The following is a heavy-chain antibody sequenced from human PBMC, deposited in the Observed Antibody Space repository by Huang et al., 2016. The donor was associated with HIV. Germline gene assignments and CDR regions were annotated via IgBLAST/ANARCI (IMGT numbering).Heavy chain of an antibody. V-gene: IGHV4-34*01. CDR3: ARTLWKYGDYGYFDS. D-gene: IGHD4-17*01. CDR2: INHSGTT. J-gene: IGHJ4*02. CDR1: GGSFSDYY. Sequence: HVQLQQWGAGLLKPSETLSLTCAVNGGSFSDYYWTWIRQSPGKGVEWIVEINHSGTTNDNPSLKSRVNMSIDRSRRQFSLKVKSVTAADTANYCARTLWKYGDYGYFDSWGQGALVTVSS.